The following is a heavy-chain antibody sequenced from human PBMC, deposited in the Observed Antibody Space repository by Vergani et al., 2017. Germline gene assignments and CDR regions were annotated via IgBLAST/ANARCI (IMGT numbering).Heavy chain of an antibody. Sequence: QVQLVQSGAEVKKPGSSVKVSCKASGGTFSSYAISWVRQAPGQGLEWMGGIIPIFGTANYAQKFQGRVTITADESTSTAYMELSSLRSEDTAVYYCARGAGVSSRDVEVYCYGMDVWGQGTTVTVSS. J-gene: IGHJ6*02. CDR1: GGTFSSYA. CDR2: IIPIFGTA. V-gene: IGHV1-69*12. D-gene: IGHD2/OR15-2a*01. CDR3: ARGAGVSSRDVEVYCYGMDV.